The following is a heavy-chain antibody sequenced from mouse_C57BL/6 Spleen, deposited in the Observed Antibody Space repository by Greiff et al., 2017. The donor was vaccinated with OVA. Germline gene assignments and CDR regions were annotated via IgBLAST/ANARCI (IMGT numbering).Heavy chain of an antibody. Sequence: QVQLQQSGAELAKPGASVQLSCPASFSPFTRSWLPWVKQRPGQGLELIGYVNPSSGYTKYNQKFKDKATLTADKSSSTAYMQLSSLTYEDSAVDYCARQDYSNSAWFAYWGQGTLVTVSA. D-gene: IGHD2-5*01. CDR2: VNPSSGYT. CDR1: FSPFTRSW. V-gene: IGHV1-7*01. J-gene: IGHJ3*01. CDR3: ARQDYSNSAWFAY.